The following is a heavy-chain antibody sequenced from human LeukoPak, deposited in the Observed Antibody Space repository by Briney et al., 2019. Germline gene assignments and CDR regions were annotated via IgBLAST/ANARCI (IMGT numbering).Heavy chain of an antibody. D-gene: IGHD2-21*01. V-gene: IGHV4-34*01. J-gene: IGHJ4*02. CDR1: GGSLSDYY. CDR2: INHSGST. Sequence: SGTLSLTCAVSGGSLSDYYWSWIRQPPGKGLKWIGEINHSGSTNYNPSLKSRVTISIDTSKNQFSLKLTSVTAADTAVYYCARTSGDGYFDYWGQGTLVTVSS. CDR3: ARTSGDGYFDY.